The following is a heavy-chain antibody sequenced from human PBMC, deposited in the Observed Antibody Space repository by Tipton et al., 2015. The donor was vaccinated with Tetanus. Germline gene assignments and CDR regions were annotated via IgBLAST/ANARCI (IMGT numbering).Heavy chain of an antibody. J-gene: IGHJ4*02. CDR3: ARDQLDH. Sequence: QVQLVQFGGEVKKPGASVKVSCKASGYTFTSYAVTWVRQAPGQGLEWMGWISGYNGNTNFTQKFQGRLTMTRDTSTSTAYMELRSLRSDDTAVYFCARDQLDHWGQGTLVTVSS. CDR2: ISGYNGNT. CDR1: GYTFTSYA. V-gene: IGHV1-18*01.